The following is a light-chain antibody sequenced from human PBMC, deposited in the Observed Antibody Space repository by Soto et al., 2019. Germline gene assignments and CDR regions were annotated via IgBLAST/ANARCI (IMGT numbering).Light chain of an antibody. CDR3: QSYDSSLSGYV. Sequence: QSVLTQPPSVSGAPGQRVTISCTGSSSNIGGGSDVHWYQQLPGTAPKLLIYGNNNRPSGVPDRFSGSKSGTSASLAITGLQDEDEADYYCQSYDSSLSGYVFGTGTKLTVL. J-gene: IGLJ1*01. CDR1: SSNIGGGSD. V-gene: IGLV1-40*01. CDR2: GNN.